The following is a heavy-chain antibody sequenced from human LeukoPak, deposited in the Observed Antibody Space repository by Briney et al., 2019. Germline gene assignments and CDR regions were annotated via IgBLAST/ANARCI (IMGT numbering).Heavy chain of an antibody. CDR2: INPLSGGP. Sequence: ASVKVSSKASGYTLTDNYIHWVRQAPGQGLEWMGWINPLSGGPMYAQKFQGSVTMTRDTSLSTACIELNGIKSDGTAIYYCAREGINIFGGWAPFNPWAREPWSPSP. D-gene: IGHD3-3*01. CDR1: GYTLTDNY. J-gene: IGHJ5*02. V-gene: IGHV1-2*02. CDR3: AREGINIFGGWAPFNP.